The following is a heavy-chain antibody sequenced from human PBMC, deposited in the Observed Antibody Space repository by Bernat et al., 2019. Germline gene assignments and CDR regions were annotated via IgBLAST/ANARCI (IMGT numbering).Heavy chain of an antibody. J-gene: IGHJ4*02. CDR2: VYHSGST. CDR1: GGSISSSNW. Sequence: QVHLQESGPGLVKPSGTLSLTCAVSGGSISSSNWWSWVRQPPGKGLEWIGEVYHSGSTNYDTSLKSRVTISVDKSQSPFSLKLSSVTAADAAVYYCAGGPGGNLDYWGQGTLVTVSS. V-gene: IGHV4-4*02. CDR3: AGGPGGNLDY.